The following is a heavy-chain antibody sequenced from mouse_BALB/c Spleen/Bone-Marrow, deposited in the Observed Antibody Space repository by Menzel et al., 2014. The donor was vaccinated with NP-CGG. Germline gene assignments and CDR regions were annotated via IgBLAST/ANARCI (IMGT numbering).Heavy chain of an antibody. D-gene: IGHD2-4*01. CDR1: GFSFSGYG. J-gene: IGHJ3*01. Sequence: EVQRVESGGGLVQPGGSLKLSCAASGFSFSGYGMSWVRQTPDKRLELVATINSNGGSTYYSDSVKGRFTISRDNAENTLYLQMSSLKSEDTAMYYCARGYDYDSWFAYWGQGTLVTVSA. V-gene: IGHV5-6-3*01. CDR3: ARGYDYDSWFAY. CDR2: INSNGGST.